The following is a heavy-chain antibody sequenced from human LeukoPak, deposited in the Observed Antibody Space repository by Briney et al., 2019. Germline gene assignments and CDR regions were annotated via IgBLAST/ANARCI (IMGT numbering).Heavy chain of an antibody. CDR2: ISGSGGST. V-gene: IGHV3-23*01. J-gene: IGHJ4*02. Sequence: GGSLRLSCAVSGFTFSNYAMSWVRQAPGKGLEWVSAISGSGGSTYYADSVKGRFTISRDNSKNTLYLQMDSLRAEDTAVYCWAESVFGSGNYLFGSDYWGQGTLVTVSS. D-gene: IGHD3-10*01. CDR3: AESVFGSGNYLFGSDY. CDR1: GFTFSNYA.